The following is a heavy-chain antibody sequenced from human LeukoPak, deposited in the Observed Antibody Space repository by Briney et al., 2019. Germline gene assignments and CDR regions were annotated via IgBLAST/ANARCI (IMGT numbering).Heavy chain of an antibody. CDR2: ISNSGTTI. J-gene: IGHJ4*02. CDR1: GFTLSSYE. Sequence: GGSLRLSCVASGFTLSSYEMNWVRQAPGKGLEWVSYISNSGTTIHYADSVRGRFTISRDNAKNSLYLQMNSLRAEDTAVYYCAREPYYYDSSGYYTAFDYWGQGTLVTVSS. D-gene: IGHD3-22*01. V-gene: IGHV3-48*03. CDR3: AREPYYYDSSGYYTAFDY.